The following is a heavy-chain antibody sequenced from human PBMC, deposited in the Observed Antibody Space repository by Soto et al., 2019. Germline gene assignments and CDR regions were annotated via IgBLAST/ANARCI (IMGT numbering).Heavy chain of an antibody. CDR2: IDPSDSYT. D-gene: IGHD6-6*01. Sequence: GESPKISCNGFGYSFTSFWISWVPQMPRKGLEWVGRIDPSDSYTNNGPSFQGHVTISADKSISTAYMQWSSLKASDTAMYYCARQGYSSSSRAFYYYYGMDVWGQGTTVTVSS. J-gene: IGHJ6*02. V-gene: IGHV5-10-1*01. CDR3: ARQGYSSSSRAFYYYYGMDV. CDR1: GYSFTSFW.